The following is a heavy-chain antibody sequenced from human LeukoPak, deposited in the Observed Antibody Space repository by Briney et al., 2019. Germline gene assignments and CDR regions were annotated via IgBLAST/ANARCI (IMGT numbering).Heavy chain of an antibody. D-gene: IGHD6-19*01. CDR1: GFTLSSYW. J-gene: IGHJ4*02. CDR3: VRSSGWVLDY. Sequence: GGSLRLSCAASGFTLSSYWINWVRQAPGRGLEWVANIKQDGSEKFYVDSVKGRFTISRDNAKNSLYLQMNSLRVEDTAVYYCVRSSGWVLDYWGQGTQVTVSS. CDR2: IKQDGSEK. V-gene: IGHV3-7*01.